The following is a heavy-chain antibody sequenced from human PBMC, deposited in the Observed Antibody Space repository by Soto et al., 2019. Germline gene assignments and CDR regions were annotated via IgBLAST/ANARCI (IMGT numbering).Heavy chain of an antibody. CDR1: GITFSSNW. CDR2: INGAGSST. J-gene: IGHJ4*02. V-gene: IGHV3-74*01. CDR3: ATNVARTSPDKY. D-gene: IGHD6-19*01. Sequence: PGESLKISCAASGITFSSNWMHWVRQAPGKGLVWVSRINGAGSSTSYADSVKGRFSISRDNAKNTLYLQMNSLRAEDTAVYYCATNVARTSPDKYWGQGTPVTVSS.